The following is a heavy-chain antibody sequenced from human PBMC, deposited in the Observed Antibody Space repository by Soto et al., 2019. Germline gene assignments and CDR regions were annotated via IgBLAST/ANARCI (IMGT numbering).Heavy chain of an antibody. CDR1: GGTFXSSG. CDR2: IIPLSGTS. CDR3: ATSRDTTGYFDH. V-gene: IGHV1-69*01. Sequence: QVQLVPSGAEXRKPGSSVKXXXXASGGTFXSSGINWVRQAPGQGLEWIGGIIPLSGTSSHAQKFQGRVTITADESTGTVNMELGSLTSDDTAVYYCATSRDTTGYFDHWGQGTLVTVSS. D-gene: IGHD1-1*01. J-gene: IGHJ4*02.